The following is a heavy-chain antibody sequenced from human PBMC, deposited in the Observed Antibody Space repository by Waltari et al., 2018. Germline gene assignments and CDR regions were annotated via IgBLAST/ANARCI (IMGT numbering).Heavy chain of an antibody. J-gene: IGHJ4*02. V-gene: IGHV3-48*01. CDR3: ASSGSSGSPFY. Sequence: EVQLVESGGGLVQPGGSLRLSCAASGFTFSSYSMNWFRQAPGKGLEWVSYISSSSSTIYYSDSVKGRFTISRDNAKNSLYLQMNSLRAEDTAVYYCASSGSSGSPFYWGQGTLVTVSS. D-gene: IGHD3-10*01. CDR2: ISSSSSTI. CDR1: GFTFSSYS.